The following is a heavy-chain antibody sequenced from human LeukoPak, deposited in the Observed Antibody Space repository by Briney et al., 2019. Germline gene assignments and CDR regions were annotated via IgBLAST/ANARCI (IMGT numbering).Heavy chain of an antibody. V-gene: IGHV1-2*02. Sequence: GASVKVSCKASEYSFTGHYMHWVRQAPGQGLEWMGWINPNSGDTNYAQKFQGRVTMTRDTSISTAYMELSRLSSDDTAVYYCAVVYYYDSSGYFLDAFDIWGQGTMVTVSS. J-gene: IGHJ3*02. CDR3: AVVYYYDSSGYFLDAFDI. CDR1: EYSFTGHY. D-gene: IGHD3-22*01. CDR2: INPNSGDT.